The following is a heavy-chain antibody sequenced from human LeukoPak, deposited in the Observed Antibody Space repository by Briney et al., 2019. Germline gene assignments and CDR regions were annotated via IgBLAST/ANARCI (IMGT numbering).Heavy chain of an antibody. V-gene: IGHV3-74*01. CDR2: INSDGSST. Sequence: GGSLRLSCAASVFNFSSYWMHWVRQAPGKGLVWVSRINSDGSSTYYADSVKGRFTISRDNAKNTLYLQMDSLRAEDTAVYYCARDRGSGWYYFDYWGQGTLVTVSS. D-gene: IGHD6-19*01. J-gene: IGHJ4*02. CDR1: VFNFSSYW. CDR3: ARDRGSGWYYFDY.